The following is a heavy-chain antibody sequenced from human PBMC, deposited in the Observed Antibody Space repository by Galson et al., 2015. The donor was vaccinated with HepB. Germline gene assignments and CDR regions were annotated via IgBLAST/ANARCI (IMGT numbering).Heavy chain of an antibody. CDR2: TYYRSKWYN. D-gene: IGHD2-15*01. J-gene: IGHJ5*02. CDR3: ARGCSGGACWGFDP. CDR1: GDSVSSNSAT. V-gene: IGHV6-1*01. Sequence: CAISGDSVSSNSATWNWIRQSPSRGLEWLGRTYYRSKWYNDYAVSVKNRIAINPDTSKNQFSLHLNSVTPEDTAVYYCARGCSGGACWGFDPWGQGTLVTVSS.